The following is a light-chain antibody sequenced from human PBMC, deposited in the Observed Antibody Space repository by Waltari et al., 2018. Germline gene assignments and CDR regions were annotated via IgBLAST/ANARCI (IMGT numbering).Light chain of an antibody. J-gene: IGKJ2*01. CDR2: LGS. CDR1: QSLVHRNGDDF. CDR3: MQALQTPYT. Sequence: DIVMTQSPLSLSVTPGEPASISCRSSQSLVHRNGDDFFSLYVQRPGQSPQLLIYLGSYRASGVPDRFSGSGSGTDFSLKISRVEAEDVGVYYCMQALQTPYTFGQGTKLEI. V-gene: IGKV2-28*01.